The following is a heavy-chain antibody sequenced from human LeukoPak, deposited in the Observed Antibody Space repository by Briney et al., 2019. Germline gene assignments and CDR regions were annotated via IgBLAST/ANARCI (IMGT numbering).Heavy chain of an antibody. D-gene: IGHD6-19*01. CDR1: GFTFDDYA. CDR2: ISWNSGSI. V-gene: IGHV3-9*01. CDR3: AKDTGSGWYEYLDY. J-gene: IGHJ4*02. Sequence: GRSLRLSCAASGFTFDDYAMHWVRQAPGNGLEWVSGISWNSGSIGYADSVKGRFTISRDNAKNSLYLQMNSLRAEDTALYYCAKDTGSGWYEYLDYWGQGTLVTVSS.